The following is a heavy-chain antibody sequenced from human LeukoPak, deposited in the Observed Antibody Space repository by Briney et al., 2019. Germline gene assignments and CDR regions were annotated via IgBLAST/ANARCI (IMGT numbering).Heavy chain of an antibody. J-gene: IGHJ4*02. CDR2: INPNSGGT. CDR3: ARGLRQWLVRGGFDY. D-gene: IGHD6-19*01. Sequence: GASVKVSCKASGYTFTGYYMHWVRQAPGQGLEWMGWINPNSGGTNYAQKFQGRVTMTRDTSISTAYMELSRLRSDDTAVYYCARGLRQWLVRGGFDYWGQGTLVTVSS. CDR1: GYTFTGYY. V-gene: IGHV1-2*02.